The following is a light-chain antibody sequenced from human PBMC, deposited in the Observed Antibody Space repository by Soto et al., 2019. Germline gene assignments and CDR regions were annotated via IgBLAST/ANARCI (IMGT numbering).Light chain of an antibody. CDR1: SSNIRGSD. V-gene: IGLV1-47*01. J-gene: IGLJ1*01. Sequence: QSVLTQPPSASGTPGQRITISCSGSSSNIRGSDVYWYQQLPGTAPKLLIRKNNQRPSGVPDRFSGSKSGTSASLAISGLRFEDEADFYCAAWDGRLGGYVFGAGTKLP. CDR3: AAWDGRLGGYV. CDR2: KNN.